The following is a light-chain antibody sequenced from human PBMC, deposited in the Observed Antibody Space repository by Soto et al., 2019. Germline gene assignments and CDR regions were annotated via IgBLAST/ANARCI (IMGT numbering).Light chain of an antibody. J-gene: IGLJ2*01. Sequence: QSALTQSPSASGTPGQRVTISCSGSRSNIVTYTVNWYQQLPGAAPTLLIFRNHQRPSGVPDRFSGSKSGTSASLAISGPQSEDEADYYCAAWDDSLRAVVFGGGTKLTVL. CDR2: RNH. CDR1: RSNIVTYT. CDR3: AAWDDSLRAVV. V-gene: IGLV1-44*01.